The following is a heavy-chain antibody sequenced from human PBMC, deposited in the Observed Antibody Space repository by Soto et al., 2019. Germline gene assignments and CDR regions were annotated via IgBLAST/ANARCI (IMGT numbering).Heavy chain of an antibody. CDR3: ASPKIAFYNWFDP. CDR2: IYYSGST. V-gene: IGHV4-39*01. Sequence: TSETLSLTCTVSGGSISSSSYYRGWIRQPPGKGLEWIGSIYYSGSTYYNPSLKSRVTISVETSKNQFSLKLSSVTAADTAVYYCASPKIAFYNWFDPWGQGTLVTVSS. CDR1: GGSISSSSYY. D-gene: IGHD3-3*02. J-gene: IGHJ5*02.